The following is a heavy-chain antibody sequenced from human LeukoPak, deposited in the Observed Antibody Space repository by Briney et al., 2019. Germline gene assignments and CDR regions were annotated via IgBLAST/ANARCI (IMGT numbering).Heavy chain of an antibody. CDR3: ARTTYYYDRSGYSYYFDY. Sequence: PSETLSLTCTVSGGSISSYYWSWIRQPPGKGLEWVGYIYYSGSSNYNPSLKSRVTISVDTSKNQFSLKLSSVTAADTAVYYCARTTYYYDRSGYSYYFDYWDQGTLVTVSS. J-gene: IGHJ4*02. V-gene: IGHV4-59*01. CDR1: GGSISSYY. D-gene: IGHD3-22*01. CDR2: IYYSGSS.